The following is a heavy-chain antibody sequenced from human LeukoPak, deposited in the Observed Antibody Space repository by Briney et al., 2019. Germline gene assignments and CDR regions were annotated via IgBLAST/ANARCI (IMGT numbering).Heavy chain of an antibody. V-gene: IGHV4-59*08. J-gene: IGHJ4*02. CDR1: GGSISSFY. Sequence: PSETLSLTCTVSGGSISSFYWSWIRQPPGKGLEWIGYIYYSGITNYNPSLKSRVSISADTSKNQFSLKPSSVTAADTAVFYCARQYSGGYYYFDNWGQGILVTVSS. D-gene: IGHD3-22*01. CDR3: ARQYSGGYYYFDN. CDR2: IYYSGIT.